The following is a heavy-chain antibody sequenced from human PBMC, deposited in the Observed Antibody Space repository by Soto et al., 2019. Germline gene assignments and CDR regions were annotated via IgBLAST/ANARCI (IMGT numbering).Heavy chain of an antibody. CDR2: ISSDGSSA. Sequence: EVQLVESGGGLVQPGGSLRLSCAASGFTFSGHWMHWVRQAPGKGLVWVSRISSDGSSADYADSVKGRFTISRDNTKNTLYLQMNSLRAEDTALYYCARVLYCSSGGCYSNFDYWGQGTPVTVSS. J-gene: IGHJ4*02. D-gene: IGHD2-15*01. V-gene: IGHV3-74*01. CDR1: GFTFSGHW. CDR3: ARVLYCSSGGCYSNFDY.